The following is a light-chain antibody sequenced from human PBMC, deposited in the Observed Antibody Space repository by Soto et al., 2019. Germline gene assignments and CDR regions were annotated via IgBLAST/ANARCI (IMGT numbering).Light chain of an antibody. J-gene: IGLJ2*01. CDR1: NSTIGNHY. Sequence: QSLLTQPPSVSAAPGQKVTISCSGSNSTIGNHYVSWYQHAPGRAPKLVIYDNNKRPSGIPDRFSASKSGASATLGITGLQTGDEADYYCGTWDGSLSIGVFGGGTKLTVL. V-gene: IGLV1-51*01. CDR3: GTWDGSLSIGV. CDR2: DNN.